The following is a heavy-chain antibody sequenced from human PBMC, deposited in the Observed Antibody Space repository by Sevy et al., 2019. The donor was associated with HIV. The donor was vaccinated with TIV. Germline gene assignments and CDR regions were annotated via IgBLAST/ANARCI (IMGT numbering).Heavy chain of an antibody. V-gene: IGHV3-33*01. D-gene: IGHD6-19*01. Sequence: GGSLRLSCAASGFTFRSFDMHWVRQAPCKGPEWVALIYYDGRSKYYADSVKGRFTISRDNSDNTLYLQMNNLGAEDTAVYYCARDLGSGWFPLDYWGQGTLVTVSS. CDR3: ARDLGSGWFPLDY. CDR1: GFTFRSFD. CDR2: IYYDGRSK. J-gene: IGHJ4*02.